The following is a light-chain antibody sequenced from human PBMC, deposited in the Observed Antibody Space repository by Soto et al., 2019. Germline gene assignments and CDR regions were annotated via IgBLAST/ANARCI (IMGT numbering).Light chain of an antibody. Sequence: ENVLTQSPGTLSLSPGERATLSCRASQSVSSTFLAWYQQKPGQAPSLLIYDTSTRATGIPDRFSGSGSGTDFTLTISRLEPEDFAVYYCQQYGGSPPITFGQGTRLEIK. CDR2: DTS. V-gene: IGKV3-20*01. J-gene: IGKJ5*01. CDR1: QSVSSTF. CDR3: QQYGGSPPIT.